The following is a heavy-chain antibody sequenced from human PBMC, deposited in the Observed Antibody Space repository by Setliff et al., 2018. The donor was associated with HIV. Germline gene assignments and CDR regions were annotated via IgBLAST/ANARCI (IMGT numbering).Heavy chain of an antibody. D-gene: IGHD2-15*01. J-gene: IGHJ4*02. CDR3: ARLLVAGMLFDY. CDR2: IHYSGST. CDR1: GGCIDRSNYY. Sequence: PSETLSLTCSVSGGCIDRSNYYWGWIRQSPGKGLEWIGNIHYSGSTYYNPSLKSRVTISVDTCRNQFYLDLRSVTAADTAVYYCARLLVAGMLFDYWGQGTLVTVSS. V-gene: IGHV4-39*01.